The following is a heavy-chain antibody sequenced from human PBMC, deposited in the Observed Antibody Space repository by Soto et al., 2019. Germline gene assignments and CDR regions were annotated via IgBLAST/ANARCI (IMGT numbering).Heavy chain of an antibody. V-gene: IGHV3-23*01. D-gene: IGHD4-17*01. CDR2: ISNSGGST. J-gene: IGHJ3*02. Sequence: GGSLRLSCAASGFIFSTYAMNWVRQAPGKGLEWVSAISNSGGSTYYAESVRGRFTISRDNSINTLFLIMSALRTEDTAVYYCAHPRGYGVFDAVDIWGQGTMVTVSS. CDR3: AHPRGYGVFDAVDI. CDR1: GFIFSTYA.